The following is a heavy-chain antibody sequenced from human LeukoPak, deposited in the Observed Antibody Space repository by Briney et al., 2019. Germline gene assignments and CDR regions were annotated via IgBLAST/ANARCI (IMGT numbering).Heavy chain of an antibody. D-gene: IGHD6-19*01. CDR2: IPYDGSNK. V-gene: IGHV3-30*04. CDR1: GFTFSSYA. CDR3: ARDLGSGWYFDY. Sequence: GRSLRLSCAASGFTFSSYAMHWVRQAPGKGLEWVAVIPYDGSNKYYADSVKGRFTISRDNSKNTLYLQMNSLRAEDTAVYYCARDLGSGWYFDYWGQGTLVTVSS. J-gene: IGHJ4*02.